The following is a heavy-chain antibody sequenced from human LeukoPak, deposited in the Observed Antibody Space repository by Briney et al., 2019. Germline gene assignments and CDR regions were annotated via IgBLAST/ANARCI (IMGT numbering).Heavy chain of an antibody. CDR3: ARAQKNYYYGMDV. J-gene: IGHJ6*02. Sequence: PSETLSLTCTVSGGSISSGGYYWSWIRQPPGKGLEWIGYIYYSGTTYYNPSLKSRVTISVDTSKNQFSLKVSSVTAADTAVYYCARAQKNYYYGMDVWGQGTTVTVSS. CDR2: IYYSGTT. V-gene: IGHV4-30-4*08. CDR1: GGSISSGGYY.